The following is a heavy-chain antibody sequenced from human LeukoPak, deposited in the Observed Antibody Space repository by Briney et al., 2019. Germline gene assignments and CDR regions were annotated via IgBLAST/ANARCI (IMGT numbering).Heavy chain of an antibody. CDR3: ARGYYDILTGYYTGDYFDY. Sequence: ASVKVSCKASGGTFSGYAISWVRQAPGQGLEWIGRIIPIFGTANYAQTFQGRVTITTDESTSTAYMELSSLRSEDTAVYYCARGYYDILTGYYTGDYFDYWGQGTLVTVSS. CDR1: GGTFSGYA. D-gene: IGHD3-9*01. CDR2: IIPIFGTA. V-gene: IGHV1-69*05. J-gene: IGHJ4*02.